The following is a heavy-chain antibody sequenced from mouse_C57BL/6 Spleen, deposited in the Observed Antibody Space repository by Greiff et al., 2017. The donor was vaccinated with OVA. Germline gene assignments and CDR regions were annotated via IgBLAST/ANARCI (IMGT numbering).Heavy chain of an antibody. V-gene: IGHV3-1*01. J-gene: IGHJ2*01. D-gene: IGHD1-1*01. CDR3: AREGDYYGSSYFDY. CDR2: ISYSGST. CDR1: GYSITSGYD. Sequence: EVQLVESGPGMVKPSQSLSLTCTVTGYSITSGYDWHWIRHFPGNKLEWMGYISYSGSTNYNTTLKSRISITHDTSKNHFFLKLNSVTTEDTATYYGAREGDYYGSSYFDYWGQGTTLTVSS.